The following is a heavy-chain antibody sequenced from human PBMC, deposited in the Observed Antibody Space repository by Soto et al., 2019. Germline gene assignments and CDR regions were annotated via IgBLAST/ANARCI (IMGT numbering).Heavy chain of an antibody. CDR3: VRGYFDSSGYSYAYYYGMDV. CDR2: INHSGST. CDR1: GGSFSGYY. Sequence: PSETLSLTCAVSGGSFSGYYWTWIRQPPHKGLEWIGEINHSGSTNYNPSLKSRLSISIDTSQSQFSLTLRSVTAADTAVYYCVRGYFDSSGYSYAYYYGMDVWGQGTTVTVSS. V-gene: IGHV4-34*01. J-gene: IGHJ6*02. D-gene: IGHD3-22*01.